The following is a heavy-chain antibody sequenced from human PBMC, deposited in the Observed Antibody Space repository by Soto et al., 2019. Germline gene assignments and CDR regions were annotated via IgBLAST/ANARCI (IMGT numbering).Heavy chain of an antibody. V-gene: IGHV4-59*08. J-gene: IGHJ4*02. CDR1: DGSCSSYY. CDR3: ARRYGSSFDY. Sequence: SETLSLTYAVYDGSCSSYYWSWIRQPPGKGLEWIGYIYYSGSTNYNPSLKSRVTISVDTSKNQFSLKLSSVTAADTAVYYCARRYGSSFDYSGQGTLVSVSS. D-gene: IGHD6-13*01. CDR2: IYYSGST.